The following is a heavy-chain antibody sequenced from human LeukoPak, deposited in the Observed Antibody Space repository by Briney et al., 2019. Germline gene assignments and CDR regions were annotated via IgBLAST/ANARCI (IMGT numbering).Heavy chain of an antibody. Sequence: PSETLSLTCAVSGYSISSGYYWGWIRRPPGKGLEWIGSIYHSGSTYFNPSLQSRVTISVDTSKNQFSLTLSSVTAADTAVYFCARVSGSGTALDAFDIWGQGTMVTVSS. V-gene: IGHV4-38-2*01. J-gene: IGHJ3*02. CDR3: ARVSGSGTALDAFDI. CDR2: IYHSGST. CDR1: GYSISSGYY. D-gene: IGHD1-1*01.